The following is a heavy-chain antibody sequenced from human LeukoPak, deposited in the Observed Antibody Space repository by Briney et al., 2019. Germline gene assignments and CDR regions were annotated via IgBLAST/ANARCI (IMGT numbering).Heavy chain of an antibody. D-gene: IGHD2-2*02. V-gene: IGHV1-2*02. CDR3: ARDILDYSSTSCYTGDV. CDR1: GYTFTGYY. Sequence: ASVKVSCKASGYTFTGYYMHWVRQAPGQGLEWMGWINPNSGGTNYAQKFQGRVTMTRDTSISTAYMELSRLRSDDTAVYYCARDILDYSSTSCYTGDVWGKGTTVTVSS. CDR2: INPNSGGT. J-gene: IGHJ6*04.